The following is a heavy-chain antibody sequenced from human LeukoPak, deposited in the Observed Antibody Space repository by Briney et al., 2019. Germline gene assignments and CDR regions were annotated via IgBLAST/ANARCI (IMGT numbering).Heavy chain of an antibody. V-gene: IGHV3-33*01. J-gene: IGHJ5*02. CDR3: ARGRLAGYGFWFDP. CDR2: IWYDGSNK. CDR1: GFTFSSYG. Sequence: GGSLRLSCAASGFTFSSYGMHWVRQAPGKGLEWVAVIWYDGSNKYYADSVKGRFTISRDNSKNTLYLQMNSLRAEDTAVYYCARGRLAGYGFWFDPWGQGTLVTVSS. D-gene: IGHD3-3*01.